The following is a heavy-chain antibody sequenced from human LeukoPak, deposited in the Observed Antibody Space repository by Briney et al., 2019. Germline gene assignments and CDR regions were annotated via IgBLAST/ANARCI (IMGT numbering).Heavy chain of an antibody. CDR2: IYYSGST. J-gene: IGHJ6*02. V-gene: IGHV4-61*01. Sequence: PSETLSLTCTVSGGSVSSGSYYWSWIRQPPGKGLEGMVYIYYSGSTNYNPSLKSRVTISVDTSKNQFSLKLSSVTAADTAVYCCARALGLGGNLDYYCYYYGMDVWGQGTTVTVSS. CDR1: GGSVSSGSYY. D-gene: IGHD3-3*01. CDR3: ARALGLGGNLDYYCYYYGMDV.